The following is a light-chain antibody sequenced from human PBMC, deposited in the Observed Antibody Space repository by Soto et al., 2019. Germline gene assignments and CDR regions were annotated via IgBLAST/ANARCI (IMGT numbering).Light chain of an antibody. Sequence: EIVLTQSPGTLSLSPGERATLSCRASQSVSSSYLAWYQQKPGQAPRLLIYGASSRATDIPDRFSGSGSGTDFTLTISRLDPEDFAVYYCQQYGSSPLTFGQGTKVDIK. CDR3: QQYGSSPLT. J-gene: IGKJ1*01. V-gene: IGKV3-20*01. CDR2: GAS. CDR1: QSVSSSY.